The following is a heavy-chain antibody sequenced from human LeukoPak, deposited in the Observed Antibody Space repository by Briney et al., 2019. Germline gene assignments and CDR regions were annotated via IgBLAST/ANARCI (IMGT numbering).Heavy chain of an antibody. CDR3: ARLRRNGNDWYADDS. D-gene: IGHD6-19*01. CDR2: ISISDGT. V-gene: IGHV4-4*07. Sequence: PSETLSLTCTVSGASVSSNYWSWIRQSAAKGLEWIGRISISDGTNYSPSLKSGVSMSVDASKNQFSLILTSATSADAAVYYCARLRRNGNDWYADDSWGQGILVTVSS. J-gene: IGHJ4*02. CDR1: GASVSSNY.